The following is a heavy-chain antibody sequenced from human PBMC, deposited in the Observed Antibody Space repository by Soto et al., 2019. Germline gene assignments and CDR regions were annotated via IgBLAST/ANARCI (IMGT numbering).Heavy chain of an antibody. D-gene: IGHD3-10*01. CDR1: GFTFSSYW. Sequence: EGSLRLSCAASGFTFSSYWMSWVRQAPGKGLEWVANIKQDGSEKYYVDSVKGRFTISRDNAKNSLYLQMNSLRAEDTAVYYCGSGSGSYSYYYMDVWGKGTTVTVSS. CDR3: GSGSGSYSYYYMDV. V-gene: IGHV3-7*01. J-gene: IGHJ6*03. CDR2: IKQDGSEK.